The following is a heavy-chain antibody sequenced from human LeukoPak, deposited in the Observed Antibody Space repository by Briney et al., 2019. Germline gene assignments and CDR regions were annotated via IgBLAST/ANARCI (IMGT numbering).Heavy chain of an antibody. CDR2: ISSSSTTI. Sequence: GGSLRLSCAASGFTFSTYTMNWVRQAPGRGLEWVSCISSSSTTISYADSVKGRFTVSRDNAKNSLYLQMNSLRDEDTAVYYCARGSGYFGPESNYQFDYWGQGSLVTVSS. V-gene: IGHV3-48*02. CDR1: GFTFSTYT. J-gene: IGHJ4*02. D-gene: IGHD3-10*01. CDR3: ARGSGYFGPESNYQFDY.